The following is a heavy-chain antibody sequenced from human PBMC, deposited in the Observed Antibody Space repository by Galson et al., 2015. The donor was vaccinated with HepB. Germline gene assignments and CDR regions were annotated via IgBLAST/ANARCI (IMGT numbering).Heavy chain of an antibody. Sequence: TCAVYGGSFSGYSWSWMRQPPGKGLEWIGEINHSGTTNYNASLESRVSISVDMSKNQFSLTLDSVTAADTAVYYCARGARVSSSFEYWGQGTLVTVSS. J-gene: IGHJ4*02. CDR1: GGSFSGYS. V-gene: IGHV4-34*01. D-gene: IGHD5/OR15-5a*01. CDR2: INHSGTT. CDR3: ARGARVSSSFEY.